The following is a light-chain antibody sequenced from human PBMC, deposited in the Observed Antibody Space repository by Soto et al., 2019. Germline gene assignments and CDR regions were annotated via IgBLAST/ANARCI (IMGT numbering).Light chain of an antibody. CDR3: CSHAGSYTYV. Sequence: QSVLTQPRSVSGSPGQSLTISCTGTSSDVGGYNYVSWYQLYPGKVPKLMIYDVTKRPSGVPDRFSGSKSGNTASLTISGLQAEDEADYYCCSHAGSYTYVFGTGTKVTVL. CDR1: SSDVGGYNY. J-gene: IGLJ1*01. V-gene: IGLV2-11*01. CDR2: DVT.